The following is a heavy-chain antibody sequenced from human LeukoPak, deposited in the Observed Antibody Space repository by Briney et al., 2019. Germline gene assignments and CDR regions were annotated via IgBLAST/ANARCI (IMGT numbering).Heavy chain of an antibody. J-gene: IGHJ6*03. V-gene: IGHV4-39*07. D-gene: IGHD3-10*01. Sequence: SETLSLTCTVSGGSISSSSYYWGWIRQPPGKGLEWIGSIYYSGSTYYNPSLKSRVTISVDTSKNQFSLKLSSVTAADTAVYYCARAGVGSGSYLGYMDVWGKGTTVTISS. CDR3: ARAGVGSGSYLGYMDV. CDR2: IYYSGST. CDR1: GGSISSSSYY.